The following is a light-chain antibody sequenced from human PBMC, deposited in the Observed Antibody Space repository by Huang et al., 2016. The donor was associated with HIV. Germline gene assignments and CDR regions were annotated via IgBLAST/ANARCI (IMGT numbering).Light chain of an antibody. V-gene: IGKV2-28*01. J-gene: IGKJ3*01. CDR3: MQGPETPFT. Sequence: DIVMTQSPFSLPVTPGEPASISCRSNQSLLQSNGYNYLDWYLQKSGQSPQLLIYLAASRAYGGPDRFSGSGTGTDFTLKISRVEAEDVGVYYCMQGPETPFTFGPGTKVDFK. CDR2: LAA. CDR1: QSLLQSNGYNY.